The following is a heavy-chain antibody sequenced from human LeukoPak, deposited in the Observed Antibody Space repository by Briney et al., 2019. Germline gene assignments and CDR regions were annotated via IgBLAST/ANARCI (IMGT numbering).Heavy chain of an antibody. J-gene: IGHJ4*02. V-gene: IGHV4-59*01. CDR1: GGSITNFY. Sequence: SETLSLTCTVSGGSITNFYWTWIRQSPGKGLEWIGYISYSGTTNYSPSLKSRVTISLDTSKNQFSLKLNSVTAADTAVYYCARTGFGSGSYSPDYWGQGTLVTVSS. CDR3: ARTGFGSGSYSPDY. CDR2: ISYSGTT. D-gene: IGHD3-10*01.